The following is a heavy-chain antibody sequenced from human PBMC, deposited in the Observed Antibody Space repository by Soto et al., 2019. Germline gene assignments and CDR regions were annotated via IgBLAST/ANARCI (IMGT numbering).Heavy chain of an antibody. Sequence: EVQLVESGGGLVQPGGSLRLSCAASGFTFSSYWMSWVRQAPGKGLEWVANIKQDGSEKYYVDSVKGRFTISRDNAKNSLYLQMNRLSAEDTAVYYCEKTYSSGWPFSDYWGQGTLVTVSS. J-gene: IGHJ4*02. CDR3: EKTYSSGWPFSDY. CDR1: GFTFSSYW. V-gene: IGHV3-7*05. D-gene: IGHD6-19*01. CDR2: IKQDGSEK.